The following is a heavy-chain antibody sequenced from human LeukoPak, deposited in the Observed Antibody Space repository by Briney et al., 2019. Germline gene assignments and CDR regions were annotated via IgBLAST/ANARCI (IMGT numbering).Heavy chain of an antibody. CDR2: IKEDGSEK. J-gene: IGHJ4*02. V-gene: IGHV3-7*01. D-gene: IGHD1-26*01. CDR1: GLTFSSYW. Sequence: GGSLRLSCAASGLTFSSYWMSWVRQAPGKGLEWVANIKEDGSEKYYVDSVKGRFTISRDNAKNSLYLQMNSLRAEDTAVYYCARAGLRGSYYVDYWGQGTLVTVSS. CDR3: ARAGLRGSYYVDY.